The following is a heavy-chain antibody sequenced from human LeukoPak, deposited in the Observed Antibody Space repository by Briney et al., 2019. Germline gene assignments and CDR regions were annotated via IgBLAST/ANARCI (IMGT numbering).Heavy chain of an antibody. CDR2: INHSGST. CDR1: GGSISSYY. V-gene: IGHV4-59*12. D-gene: IGHD5-18*01. CDR3: ARGAHAQLWFLDY. J-gene: IGHJ4*02. Sequence: SAPLSLTCTVAGGSISSYYWSWIRQPPGKGLEWIGDINHSGSTNYKPSLKSRVTLSLDTSKNQFSLKLSSVTAADTAVYYCARGAHAQLWFLDYWGQGTLVTVSS.